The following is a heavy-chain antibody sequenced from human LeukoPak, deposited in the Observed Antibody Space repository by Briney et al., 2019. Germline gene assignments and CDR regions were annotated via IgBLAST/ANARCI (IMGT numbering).Heavy chain of an antibody. CDR1: GFTFSSYR. D-gene: IGHD6-13*01. V-gene: IGHV3-21*01. Sequence: GGSLRLSCEASGFTFSSYRMKWVRQAPGKGLEWVSSISSNGSYIYYADSVKGRFTFSRDKAKNSLYLQMNSLRAEDTAVYYCARDLMYSSSWDYWGQGTLVTVSS. CDR3: ARDLMYSSSWDY. CDR2: ISSNGSYI. J-gene: IGHJ4*02.